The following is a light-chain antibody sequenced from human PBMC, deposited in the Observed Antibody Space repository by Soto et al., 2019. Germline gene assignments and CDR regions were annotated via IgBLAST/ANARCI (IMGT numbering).Light chain of an antibody. J-gene: IGLJ2*01. CDR3: AAWDDSLSGPV. CDR2: RNN. CDR1: SSNIGSNY. Sequence: QAVVTQPPSASGTPGHGGTISCSGSSSNIGSNYVYWYQQLPGTAPKLLIYRNNQRPSGVPDRFSGSKSGTSASLAISGLRSEDEADYYCAAWDDSLSGPVFGGGTKLTVL. V-gene: IGLV1-47*01.